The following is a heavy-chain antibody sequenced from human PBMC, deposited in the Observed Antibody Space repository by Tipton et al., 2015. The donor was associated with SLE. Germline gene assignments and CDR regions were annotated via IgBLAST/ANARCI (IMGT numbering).Heavy chain of an antibody. CDR3: GTTSTDYGMDV. CDR2: IYYSGST. V-gene: IGHV4-59*03. Sequence: TLSLTCTVSGGSISSHYWSWIRQPPGKGLEWIGDIYYSGSTNCNPSLKSRVTISRDNAKNTLYLQMNSLRAEDTAVYYCGTTSTDYGMDVWGQGTTVTASS. D-gene: IGHD2-8*02. CDR1: GGSISSHY. J-gene: IGHJ6*02.